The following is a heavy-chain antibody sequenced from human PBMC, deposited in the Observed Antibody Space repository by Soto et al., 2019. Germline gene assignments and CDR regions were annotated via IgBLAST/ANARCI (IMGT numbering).Heavy chain of an antibody. CDR2: IITLFGTT. CDR3: AGNLYTSITMVRGVSGEGYYHYAMDV. J-gene: IGHJ6*02. CDR1: GGTFSSYG. Sequence: SVKVSCKASGGTFSSYGISWVRQAPGQGLEWMGGIITLFGTTNYAQKFQGRVTITADESTSTAYMELSSLRSEDTAVYYCAGNLYTSITMVRGVSGEGYYHYAMDVWG. D-gene: IGHD3-10*01. V-gene: IGHV1-69*13.